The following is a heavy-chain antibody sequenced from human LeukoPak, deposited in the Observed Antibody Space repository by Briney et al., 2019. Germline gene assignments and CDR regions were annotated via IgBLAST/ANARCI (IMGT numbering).Heavy chain of an antibody. CDR3: ARDPTGDLKGDAFDI. D-gene: IGHD7-27*01. Sequence: SETLSLTCTVSGASVSSGSYYWTWIRPPAGKGLEWIGRIYTSESTNYNPSLKSRVTISVDTSKNQFSLKLSAVTAADTAVYYCARDPTGDLKGDAFDIWGQGTMVTVSS. J-gene: IGHJ3*02. CDR2: IYTSEST. CDR1: GASVSSGSYY. V-gene: IGHV4-61*02.